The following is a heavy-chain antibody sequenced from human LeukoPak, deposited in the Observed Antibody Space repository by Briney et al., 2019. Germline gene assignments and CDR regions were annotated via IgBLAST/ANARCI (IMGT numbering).Heavy chain of an antibody. J-gene: IGHJ4*02. CDR1: GFTFSSSS. CDR3: ARDLDWY. Sequence: GGSLRLSCAASGFTFSSSSMNWVRQAPGKGLEWVSYISSSSSTIYYADSVKGRFTISRDNAKNSLYPQMNSLRAEDTAAYYCARDLDWYWGQGTLVTVSS. D-gene: IGHD3-9*01. CDR2: ISSSSSTI. V-gene: IGHV3-48*01.